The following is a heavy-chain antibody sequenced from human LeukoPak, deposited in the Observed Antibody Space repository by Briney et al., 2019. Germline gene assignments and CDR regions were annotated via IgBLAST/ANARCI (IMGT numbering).Heavy chain of an antibody. J-gene: IGHJ4*02. Sequence: GGSLRLSCVVSGFTFSNAWMSWVRQAPGKGLEWVGRIKSRTDGGTTDYAAPVKGRFTISRDDSKNTLYLQMNSLKTEDTAVYYCTTNKKYYYDSSGPLSDYFDYWGQGTLVTVSS. CDR3: TTNKKYYYDSSGPLSDYFDY. CDR1: GFTFSNAW. V-gene: IGHV3-15*01. D-gene: IGHD3-22*01. CDR2: IKSRTDGGTT.